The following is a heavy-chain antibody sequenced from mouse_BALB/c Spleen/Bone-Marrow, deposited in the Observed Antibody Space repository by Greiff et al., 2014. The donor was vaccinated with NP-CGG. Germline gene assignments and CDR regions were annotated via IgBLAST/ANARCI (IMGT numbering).Heavy chain of an antibody. J-gene: IGHJ4*01. V-gene: IGHV7-1*02. Sequence: EVMLVESGGGLVQPGGSLRLSCATSGFTFGDFYMEWVRQPPGKRLEWIAASRNKVNDYTTAYSASVKGRFIVSRDTSQSILYLQMNALRAEDTAIYYCARGFITTPTGAMDYWGQGTSVTVSS. CDR2: SRNKVNDYTT. CDR3: ARGFITTPTGAMDY. D-gene: IGHD1-2*01. CDR1: GFTFGDFY.